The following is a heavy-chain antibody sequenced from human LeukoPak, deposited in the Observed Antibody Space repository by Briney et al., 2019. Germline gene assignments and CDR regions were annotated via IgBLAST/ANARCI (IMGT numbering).Heavy chain of an antibody. CDR3: ARSGYDSSGYYYG. Sequence: PSETLSLTCAVYGGSFSGYYWSWIRQPPGKGLEWIGEINHSGSTNYNPSLKSRVTISVDTSKNQFSLSLSSVTAADTAVYYCARSGYDSSGYYYGWGQGTLVTVSS. CDR1: GGSFSGYY. J-gene: IGHJ4*02. D-gene: IGHD3-22*01. CDR2: INHSGST. V-gene: IGHV4-34*01.